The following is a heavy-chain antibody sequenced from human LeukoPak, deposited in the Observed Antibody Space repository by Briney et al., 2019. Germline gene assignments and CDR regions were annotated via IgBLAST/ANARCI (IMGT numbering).Heavy chain of an antibody. V-gene: IGHV3-7*01. CDR1: GFTFSSYW. J-gene: IGHJ4*02. CDR2: INQGGSEK. CDR3: ARGLFTMVYY. Sequence: GGSLRLSCAASGFTFSSYWMSWVRQAPEKGLEWVANINQGGSEKYYVDSVRGRFTISRDNAKNSLYLQMNSLRADDTAVYYCARGLFTMVYYWGQGTLVTVSS. D-gene: IGHD3-10*01.